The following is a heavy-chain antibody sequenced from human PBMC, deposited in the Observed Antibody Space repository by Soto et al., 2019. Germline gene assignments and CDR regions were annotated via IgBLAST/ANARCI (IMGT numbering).Heavy chain of an antibody. D-gene: IGHD3-3*01. J-gene: IGHJ4*02. CDR1: GYTFTSYG. CDR3: ARDHYDFWSATITRGYFDY. V-gene: IGHV1-18*04. CDR2: ISAYNGNT. Sequence: ASVKVSCKASGYTFTSYGISWVRQAPGQGLEWMGWISAYNGNTSYAQKLQGRVTMTTDTSTSTAYMELRSLRSDDTAVYYCARDHYDFWSATITRGYFDYWGQGTLVTVSS.